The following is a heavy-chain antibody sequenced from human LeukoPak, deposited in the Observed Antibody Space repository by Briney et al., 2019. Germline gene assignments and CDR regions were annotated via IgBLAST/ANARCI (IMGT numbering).Heavy chain of an antibody. CDR3: AKDRPGYSFGSREAFDI. CDR2: ISGTGGST. D-gene: IGHD5-18*01. V-gene: IGHV3-23*01. J-gene: IGHJ3*02. Sequence: GGSLRLSCVASRFTSSSYAMSWVRQAPGKGLEWVSGISGTGGSTYYADSVKGRFTISRDNSKNTLYLQMNSLRAEDTAVYYCAKDRPGYSFGSREAFDIWGQGTMVTVSS. CDR1: RFTSSSYA.